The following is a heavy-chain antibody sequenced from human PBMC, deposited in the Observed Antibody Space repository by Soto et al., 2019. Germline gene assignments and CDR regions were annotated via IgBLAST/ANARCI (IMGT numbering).Heavy chain of an antibody. J-gene: IGHJ6*03. V-gene: IGHV3-11*01. CDR2: ISSSGSTI. D-gene: IGHD5-12*01. CDR1: GFTFSDYY. Sequence: GGSLRLSCAASGFTFSDYYMSWIRQAPGKGLEWVSYISSSGSTIYYADSVKGRFTISRDNAKNSLYLQMNSLRAEDTAVYYCARDGVNIEVDYYYMDVWGKGTTVTVSS. CDR3: ARDGVNIEVDYYYMDV.